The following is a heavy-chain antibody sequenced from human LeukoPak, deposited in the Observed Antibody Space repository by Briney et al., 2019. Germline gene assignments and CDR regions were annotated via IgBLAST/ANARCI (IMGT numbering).Heavy chain of an antibody. CDR2: IYPGDSDT. D-gene: IGHD2-21*02. V-gene: IGHV5-51*01. J-gene: IGHJ3*02. CDR1: GYSFTSYW. Sequence: GESLKISCKGSGYSFTSYWIGWVRQMPGKGLEWMGIIYPGDSDTRYSPSFQGQVTISADKSISTAYLQWSSLKASDTAMYYCARPNRLRARKGAFDIWGQGTMVTVSS. CDR3: ARPNRLRARKGAFDI.